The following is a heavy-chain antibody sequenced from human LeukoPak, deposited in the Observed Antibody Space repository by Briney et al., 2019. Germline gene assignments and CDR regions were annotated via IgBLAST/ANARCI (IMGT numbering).Heavy chain of an antibody. V-gene: IGHV1-3*01. Sequence: GASVKVSCKASGYTFTSYAMHWVRQAPGQRLEWMGWTNAGNGNTKYSQKFQGRVTITRDTSASTAYMELSSLRSEDAAVYYCAREDCSGGSCYSQLPYWGQGTLVTVSS. J-gene: IGHJ4*02. CDR1: GYTFTSYA. CDR2: TNAGNGNT. CDR3: AREDCSGGSCYSQLPY. D-gene: IGHD2-15*01.